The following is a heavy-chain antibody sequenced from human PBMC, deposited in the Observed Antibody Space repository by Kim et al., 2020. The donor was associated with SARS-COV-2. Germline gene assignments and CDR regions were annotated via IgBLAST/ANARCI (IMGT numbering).Heavy chain of an antibody. V-gene: IGHV1-2*02. CDR1: GYTFTGYY. CDR2: INPNSDCT. CDR3: ARGPSPTRGYSGYDLHGTDY. Sequence: ASVKVSCKASGYTFTGYYMHWVRQAPGQGLEWMGWINPNSDCTNYAQKFQGRVTMTRDTSISTAYMELSRLRSDDTAVYYCARGPSPTRGYSGYDLHGTDYWGQGTLVTVSS. J-gene: IGHJ4*02. D-gene: IGHD5-12*01.